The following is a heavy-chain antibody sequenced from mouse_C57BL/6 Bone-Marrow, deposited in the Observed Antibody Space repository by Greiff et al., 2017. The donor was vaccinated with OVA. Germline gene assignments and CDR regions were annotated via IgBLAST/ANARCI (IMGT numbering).Heavy chain of an antibody. CDR2: IYPGSGNT. CDR3: RSPHYYAMDY. CDR1: GYSFTSYY. J-gene: IGHJ4*01. Sequence: QVHVKQSGPELVKPGASVKISCKASGYSFTSYYIHWVKQRPGQGLEWIGWIYPGSGNTKYNEKFKGKATLTADTSSSTAYMQLSSLTSEDSAVYYCRSPHYYAMDYWGQGTSVTVSS. V-gene: IGHV1-66*01.